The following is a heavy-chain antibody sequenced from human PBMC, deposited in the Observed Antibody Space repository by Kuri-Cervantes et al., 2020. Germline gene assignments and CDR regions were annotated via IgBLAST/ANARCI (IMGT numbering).Heavy chain of an antibody. D-gene: IGHD1-7*01. Sequence: SETLSLTCGISGDSVSVRNAAWNWIRQSPSRGLEWLGRTYYRSKWYNDYAVSVKSRITINPDTSKNQFSLQLNSVTPEDTAVYYCASSKTTSYDAFDIWGQGTMVTVSS. CDR3: ASSKTTSYDAFDI. V-gene: IGHV6-1*01. CDR1: GDSVSVRNAA. J-gene: IGHJ3*02. CDR2: TYYRSKWYN.